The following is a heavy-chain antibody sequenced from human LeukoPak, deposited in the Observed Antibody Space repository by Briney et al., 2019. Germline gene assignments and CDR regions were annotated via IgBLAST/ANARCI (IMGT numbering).Heavy chain of an antibody. D-gene: IGHD5-18*01. CDR1: GFTFSSYA. CDR2: ISSSSTYI. Sequence: GGSLRLSCAASGFTFSSYAMDWVRQAPGKGLEWVSSISSSSTYIYYADSMKGRFTISRDNAENSLFPQMNSLRAEDTAVYFCARVDDFGYSYGSAYWGQGTLVTVSS. CDR3: ARVDDFGYSYGSAY. V-gene: IGHV3-21*01. J-gene: IGHJ4*02.